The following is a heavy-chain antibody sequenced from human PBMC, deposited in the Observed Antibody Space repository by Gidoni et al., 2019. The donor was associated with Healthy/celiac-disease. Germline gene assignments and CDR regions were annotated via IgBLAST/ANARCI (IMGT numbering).Heavy chain of an antibody. Sequence: EVQLVQSGAEVKQPGESLKISCKGSGYSFTSYWIGWVRQMPGKGLEWMGIIYPGDSDTRYSPSFQGQVTISADKSISTAYLQWSSLKASDTAMYYCASDVWFGEPSDAFDIWGQGTMVTVSS. D-gene: IGHD3-10*01. CDR1: GYSFTSYW. J-gene: IGHJ3*02. V-gene: IGHV5-51*01. CDR2: IYPGDSDT. CDR3: ASDVWFGEPSDAFDI.